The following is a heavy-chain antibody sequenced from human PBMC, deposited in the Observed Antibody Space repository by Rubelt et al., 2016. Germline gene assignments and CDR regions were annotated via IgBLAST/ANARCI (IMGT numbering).Heavy chain of an antibody. V-gene: IGHV3-23*01. D-gene: IGHD3-9*01. J-gene: IGHJ6*02. Sequence: GLEWVSAICGSGGSTYYADSVKGRFTISRDNSKNTLYLQMNSLRAVDTAVYYCARALQRYFDWLSETYYYYGMDVWGQGTTVTVSS. CDR3: ARALQRYFDWLSETYYYYGMDV. CDR2: ICGSGGST.